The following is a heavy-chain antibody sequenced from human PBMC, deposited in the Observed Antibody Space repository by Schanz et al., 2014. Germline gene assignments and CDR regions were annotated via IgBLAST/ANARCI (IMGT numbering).Heavy chain of an antibody. V-gene: IGHV3-33*01. CDR2: IWYDENNK. D-gene: IGHD5-12*01. CDR1: GFAFSVYG. Sequence: VQLVESGGYLVQPGGSLRLSCAASGFAFSVYGMHWVRQAPGKGPEWVAVIWYDENNKYYADSVKGRFTMSRDNSKNTLYLQMNSLRAEDTAVYYCASPSGYSDYGTYFDFWGQGTLVTVSS. CDR3: ASPSGYSDYGTYFDF. J-gene: IGHJ4*02.